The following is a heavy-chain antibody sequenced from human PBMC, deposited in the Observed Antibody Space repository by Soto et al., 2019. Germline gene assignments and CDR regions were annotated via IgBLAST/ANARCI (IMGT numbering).Heavy chain of an antibody. CDR2: ISSSSSTI. V-gene: IGHV3-48*02. CDR1: GFTFSSYS. D-gene: IGHD3-22*01. CDR3: AREGNDYYDSSGGAFDI. Sequence: EVQLVESGGGLVQPGGSLRLSCAASGFTFSSYSMNWVRQAPGKGLEWVSYISSSSSTIYYADSVKGRFTISRDNAKNSLYLQMNSLRDEDTAVYYCAREGNDYYDSSGGAFDIWGQGTMVTVSA. J-gene: IGHJ3*02.